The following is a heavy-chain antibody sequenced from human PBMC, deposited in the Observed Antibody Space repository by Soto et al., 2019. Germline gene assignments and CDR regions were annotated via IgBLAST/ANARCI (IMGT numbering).Heavy chain of an antibody. V-gene: IGHV2-5*02. CDR2: IYWDDDK. J-gene: IGHJ4*02. CDR1: GFSLSPSGVG. CDR3: AHSNSGGGSYEFDY. D-gene: IGHD1-26*01. Sequence: SGPTLAQPTQPLTLTCTFSGFSLSPSGVGGGWIRQPPGKALEWLALIYWDDDKRYSPSLKSRLTITKDTSKNQVVLTMNNMDPVDTATYYCAHSNSGGGSYEFDYWGQGTLVTVSS.